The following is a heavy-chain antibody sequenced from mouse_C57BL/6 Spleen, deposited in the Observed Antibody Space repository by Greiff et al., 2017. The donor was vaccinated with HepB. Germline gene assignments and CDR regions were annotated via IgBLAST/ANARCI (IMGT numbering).Heavy chain of an antibody. CDR2: IYPGSGST. J-gene: IGHJ2*01. CDR3: ATGYDYDVGY. D-gene: IGHD2-4*01. Sequence: VQLQQPGAELVKPGASVKMSCKASGYTFTSYWITWVKQRPGQGLEWIGGIYPGSGSTNYNEKFKSKATLTVDTSSLTAYMQLSSLTSEDSAVYYCATGYDYDVGYWGQGTTLTVSS. V-gene: IGHV1-55*01. CDR1: GYTFTSYW.